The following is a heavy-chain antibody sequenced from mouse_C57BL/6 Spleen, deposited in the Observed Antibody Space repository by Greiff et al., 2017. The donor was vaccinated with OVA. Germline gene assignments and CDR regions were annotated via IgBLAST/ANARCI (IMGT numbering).Heavy chain of an antibody. V-gene: IGHV1-80*01. Sequence: QVQLQQSGAELVKPGASVKISCKASGYAFSSYWMNWVKQRPGQGLEWIGQIYPGDGDTNYNGKFKGKATLTADKSSSTAYMQLSSLTSEDSAVYFCARVAYDGYYFDYWGQGTTLTVSS. CDR1: GYAFSSYW. CDR3: ARVAYDGYYFDY. J-gene: IGHJ2*01. CDR2: IYPGDGDT. D-gene: IGHD2-3*01.